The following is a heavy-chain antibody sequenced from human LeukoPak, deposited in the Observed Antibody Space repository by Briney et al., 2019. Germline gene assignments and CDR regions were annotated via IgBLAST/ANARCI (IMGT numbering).Heavy chain of an antibody. CDR1: GGSISSGGYY. V-gene: IGHV4-30-4*08. CDR2: IYYSGST. CDR3: ARDSGLFDY. D-gene: IGHD2-21*01. J-gene: IGHJ4*02. Sequence: PSETLSLTCTVSGGSISSGGYYWSWLRQHPGTGLEWIGYIYYSGSTYYNPSLKSRVTISVDTSKNQFSLKLSSVTAADTAVHYCARDSGLFDYWGQGTLVTVSS.